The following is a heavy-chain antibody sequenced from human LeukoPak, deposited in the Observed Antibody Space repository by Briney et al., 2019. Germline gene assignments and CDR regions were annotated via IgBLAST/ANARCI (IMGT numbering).Heavy chain of an antibody. D-gene: IGHD5-24*01. CDR2: IIPIFGTA. Sequence: ASVKVSCKASGYTFTSYGISWVRQAPGQGLEWMGGIIPIFGTANYAQKFQGRVTITADESTSTAYMELSSLRSEDTAVYYCAREEEMATDKPYYGMDVWGQGTTVTVSS. J-gene: IGHJ6*02. V-gene: IGHV1-69*13. CDR3: AREEEMATDKPYYGMDV. CDR1: GYTFTSYG.